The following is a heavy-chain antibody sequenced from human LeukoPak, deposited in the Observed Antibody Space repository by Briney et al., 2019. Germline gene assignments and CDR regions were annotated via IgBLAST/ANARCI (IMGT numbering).Heavy chain of an antibody. CDR2: INHSGST. J-gene: IGHJ6*04. CDR3: ARGSRSTYYYGSGSPQGYYYGMDV. Sequence: PSETLSLTCAVYGGSFSGYYWSWIRQPPGKGLEWIGEINHSGSTNYNPSLKSRVTISVDTSQNQFSLKLSSVTAADTAVYYCARGSRSTYYYGSGSPQGYYYGMDVWGKGTTVTVSS. D-gene: IGHD3-10*01. CDR1: GGSFSGYY. V-gene: IGHV4-34*01.